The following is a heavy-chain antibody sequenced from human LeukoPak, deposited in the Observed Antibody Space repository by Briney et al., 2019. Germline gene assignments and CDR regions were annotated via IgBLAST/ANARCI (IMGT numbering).Heavy chain of an antibody. CDR1: GGTFSSYA. CDR3: ARDLAHYDILTGSGEDFDY. J-gene: IGHJ4*02. D-gene: IGHD3-9*01. Sequence: ASVKVSCKASGGTFSSYAISWVRQAPGQGLEWMGRIIPILGIANYAQKFQGRVTITADKSTSTAYMEVSSVRTEDTAVYYCARDLAHYDILTGSGEDFDYWGQGTLVTVSS. V-gene: IGHV1-69*04. CDR2: IIPILGIA.